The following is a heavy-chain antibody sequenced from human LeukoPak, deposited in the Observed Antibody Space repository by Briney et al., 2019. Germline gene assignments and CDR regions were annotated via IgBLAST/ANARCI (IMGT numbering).Heavy chain of an antibody. CDR2: VYYTGST. D-gene: IGHD3-3*01. Sequence: SETLSLTCTVSGGSISNYYWTWIRQSPGKGLECIGEVYYTGSTKYNASLKSRVTISVDTSKNQFSLKLRSVTAADTAVYFCARRHTLFGYFDYWGQGSLVIVSS. J-gene: IGHJ4*01. V-gene: IGHV4-59*08. CDR3: ARRHTLFGYFDY. CDR1: GGSISNYY.